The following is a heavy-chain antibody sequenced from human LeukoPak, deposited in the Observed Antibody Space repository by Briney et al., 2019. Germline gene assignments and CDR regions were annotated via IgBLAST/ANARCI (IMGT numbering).Heavy chain of an antibody. D-gene: IGHD2-21*02. CDR3: AKDKEVTPHYYYYYYGMDV. CDR2: ISYDGSNK. Sequence: PGGSLRLSCAASGFTFSSYGMHWVRQAPGKGLEWVAVISYDGSNKYYADSVKGRFTISRDNSKNTLYLQMNSLRAEDTAVYYCAKDKEVTPHYYYYYYGMDVWGQGTTVTVSS. CDR1: GFTFSSYG. V-gene: IGHV3-30*18. J-gene: IGHJ6*02.